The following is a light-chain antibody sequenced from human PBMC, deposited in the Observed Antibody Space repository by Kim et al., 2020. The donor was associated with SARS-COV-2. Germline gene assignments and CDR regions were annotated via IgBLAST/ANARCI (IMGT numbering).Light chain of an antibody. J-gene: IGKJ1*01. CDR1: QSIYGNS. V-gene: IGKV3-20*01. Sequence: LSPGESATRSCKASQSIYGNSVAWYQHKPGQTPRLLIYDASSRATAIADRFSGSGSGTDFTLTISRLEPEDFALYYCQQYGSSPTFGQGTKVDIK. CDR2: DAS. CDR3: QQYGSSPT.